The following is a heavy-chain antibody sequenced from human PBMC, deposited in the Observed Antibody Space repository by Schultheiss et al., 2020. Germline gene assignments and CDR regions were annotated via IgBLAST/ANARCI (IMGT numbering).Heavy chain of an antibody. V-gene: IGHV3-15*07. CDR2: IKSKTDGGTT. Sequence: GGSLRLSCAASGFTFSNAWMNWVRQAPGKGLEWVGRIKSKTDGGTTDYAAPVKGRFTISRDNSKNTLYLQMNSLRAEDTAVYYCARDRASWIAVTGNWFDTWGQGTPVTVSS. CDR1: GFTFSNAW. CDR3: ARDRASWIAVTGNWFDT. J-gene: IGHJ5*02. D-gene: IGHD6-19*01.